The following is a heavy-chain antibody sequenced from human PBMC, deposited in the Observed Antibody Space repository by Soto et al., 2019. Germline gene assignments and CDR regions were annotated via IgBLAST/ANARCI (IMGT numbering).Heavy chain of an antibody. CDR3: ARDLWGYCGADCYPLDV. CDR2: MYNTGST. CDR1: GGSISRYY. D-gene: IGHD2-21*02. V-gene: IGHV4-59*01. J-gene: IGHJ6*02. Sequence: TSEALSLTCTVSGGSISRYYWSWILQPPGKGLEWIGYMYNTGSTIYNPSLKSRVTISVDTSKNQFSLKLNSVTAADTAVYYCARDLWGYCGADCYPLDVWGQGTTVTVS.